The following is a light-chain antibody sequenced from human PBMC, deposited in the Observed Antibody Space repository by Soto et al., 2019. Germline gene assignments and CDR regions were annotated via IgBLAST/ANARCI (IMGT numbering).Light chain of an antibody. J-gene: IGLJ1*01. V-gene: IGLV2-14*01. CDR2: KVT. Sequence: QSVLTQPASVSGSLGQSITISCTGTSNDVGGYNYVSWYQQSPGKAPKLMISKVTNRPSGVSTRFSGSKSGNTASLTISGLQAEDEADYYCISYTDRQSYLFGTGTKLTVL. CDR1: SNDVGGYNY. CDR3: ISYTDRQSYL.